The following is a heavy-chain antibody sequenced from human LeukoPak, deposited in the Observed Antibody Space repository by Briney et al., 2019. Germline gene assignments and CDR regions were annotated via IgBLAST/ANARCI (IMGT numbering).Heavy chain of an antibody. CDR1: GGSCDDYY. CDR3: ARGRDRSKAGDH. D-gene: IGHD5-24*01. Sequence: SETLSLTCAVYGGSCDDYYCSWVRQPPGKGLGWIGEIHPHGIFYYNSSLVSRVTISIDTSKTQFSLRLTSVTAADTAFYYCARGRDRSKAGDHWGQGSLVTVSS. V-gene: IGHV4-34*01. J-gene: IGHJ4*02. CDR2: IHPHGIF.